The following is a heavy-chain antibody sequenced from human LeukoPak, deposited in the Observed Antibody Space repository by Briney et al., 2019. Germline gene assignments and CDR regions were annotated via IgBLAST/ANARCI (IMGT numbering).Heavy chain of an antibody. CDR1: GFNFDDYT. Sequence: QPGGSLRLSCAASGFNFDDYTMHWVRQPPGKGLEWVSLISWDGGSTFYADSMKGRFTISRDNSENSLYLQMSSLRSDDTAFYYCAKGGSGWYLSGWGQGTLVTVSS. CDR3: AKGGSGWYLSG. J-gene: IGHJ4*02. V-gene: IGHV3-43*01. D-gene: IGHD6-19*01. CDR2: ISWDGGST.